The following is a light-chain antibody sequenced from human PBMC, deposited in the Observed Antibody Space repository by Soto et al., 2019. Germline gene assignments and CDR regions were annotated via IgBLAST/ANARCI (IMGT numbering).Light chain of an antibody. CDR3: QQYGSSPYT. CDR1: QSVSSSY. J-gene: IGKJ2*01. Sequence: EIVLTQSPGTLSLSPGERATLSCRASQSVSSSYLAWYQQKPGQAPRLLIYGASSRATGIPDRISGSGSGTDVTLTISRLEPEDFAVYYCQQYGSSPYTFGQGTKLEI. CDR2: GAS. V-gene: IGKV3-20*01.